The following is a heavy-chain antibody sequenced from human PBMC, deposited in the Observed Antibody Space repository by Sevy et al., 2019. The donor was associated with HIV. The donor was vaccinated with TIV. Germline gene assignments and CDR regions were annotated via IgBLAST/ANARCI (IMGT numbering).Heavy chain of an antibody. D-gene: IGHD3-22*01. CDR3: ARARSITMIVVADTPGHYYMDV. CDR2: INHSGST. V-gene: IGHV4-34*01. Sequence: SETLSLTCAVYGGSFSGYYWSWIRQPPGKGLEWIGEINHSGSTNYNPSLKRRVTISVDTSKNHFSLKLSSVTAADTAVYYCARARSITMIVVADTPGHYYMDVWGKGTTVTVSS. J-gene: IGHJ6*03. CDR1: GGSFSGYY.